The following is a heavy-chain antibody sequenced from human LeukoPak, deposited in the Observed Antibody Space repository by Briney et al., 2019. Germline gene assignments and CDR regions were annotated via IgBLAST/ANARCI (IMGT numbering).Heavy chain of an antibody. CDR3: ARSYYGSGSSLLYI. V-gene: IGHV3-21*01. Sequence: GGSLRLSCAASGFTFSSYSMNWVRQASGKGLEWDSSISSDSSYIYYADSVTGRFTISRDNAKNSLYLQINSLRAEDTAVYYCARSYYGSGSSLLYIWGQGTLVTVSS. CDR2: ISSDSSYI. CDR1: GFTFSSYS. J-gene: IGHJ4*02. D-gene: IGHD3-10*01.